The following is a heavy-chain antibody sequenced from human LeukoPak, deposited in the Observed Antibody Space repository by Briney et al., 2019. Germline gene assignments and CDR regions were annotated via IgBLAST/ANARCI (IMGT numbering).Heavy chain of an antibody. J-gene: IGHJ3*02. CDR1: GFTFSSYA. CDR2: ISYDGSNK. V-gene: IGHV3-30*04. D-gene: IGHD3-16*01. CDR3: ARVGGLGAFEI. Sequence: GGSLRLSCAASGFTFSSYAMHWVRQAPGKGLEWVAVISYDGSNKYYADSVKGRFTISRDNSKNTLYLQMNSLRAEDTAVYYCARVGGLGAFEIWGQGTMVTVSS.